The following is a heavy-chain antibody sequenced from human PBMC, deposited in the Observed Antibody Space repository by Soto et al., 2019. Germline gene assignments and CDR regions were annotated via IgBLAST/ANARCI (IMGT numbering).Heavy chain of an antibody. V-gene: IGHV3-30-3*01. CDR2: ISFDGTKK. J-gene: IGHJ6*02. CDR3: AREDEYGYRYSHYGWYX. D-gene: IGHD2-21*02. Sequence: PGGSLRLSCAASGFTFNIYALHWVRQAPGKGLEWVSVISFDGTKKYYSDSVKGRFTISRDNVKNTLYLQMNNLRVEDAALYFCAREDEYGYRYSHYGWYXWGQVTTVPVS. CDR1: GFTFNIYA.